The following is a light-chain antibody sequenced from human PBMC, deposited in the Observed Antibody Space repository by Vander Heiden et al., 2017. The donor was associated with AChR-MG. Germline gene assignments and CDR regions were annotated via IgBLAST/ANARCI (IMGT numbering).Light chain of an antibody. Sequence: QSALTQPRSVSGSPGQSVTISCTGASSDVGGYNYVSWYQHHPGKAPKLMIYDVAKRPSGVPDRSSGSKSGNTASLTISGLQAEDEADYYCCSYAASNPYVFGSGTKV. V-gene: IGLV2-11*01. CDR1: SSDVGGYNY. CDR3: CSYAASNPYV. CDR2: DVA. J-gene: IGLJ1*01.